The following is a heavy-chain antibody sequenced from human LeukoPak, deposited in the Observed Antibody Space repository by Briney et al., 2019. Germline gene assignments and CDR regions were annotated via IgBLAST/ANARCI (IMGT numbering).Heavy chain of an antibody. CDR3: ARENSGSYYFDY. Sequence: GGSLRLSCVASGFTFSTYSMNWVRQAPGKGLEWVSYISGTSNTIYYADSVKGRFTISRDNAKNSLYLQMNSLRAEDTAVYYCARENSGSYYFDYWGQGTLVTVSS. CDR1: GFTFSTYS. V-gene: IGHV3-48*04. CDR2: ISGTSNTI. J-gene: IGHJ4*02. D-gene: IGHD1-26*01.